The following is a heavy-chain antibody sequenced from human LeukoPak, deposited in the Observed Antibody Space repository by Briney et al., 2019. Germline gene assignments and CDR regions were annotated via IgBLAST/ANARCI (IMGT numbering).Heavy chain of an antibody. CDR1: GGSISSGSYY. CDR3: AREGRWLPPYDAFDI. Sequence: PSQTLSLNCTVSGGSISSGSYYWSWLRQPAGKGLEWIGRIYTSGSTNYNPSLKSRVTISVDTSKNQFSLKLSSVTAADTAVYYCAREGRWLPPYDAFDIWGQGTMVTVSS. V-gene: IGHV4-61*02. J-gene: IGHJ3*02. CDR2: IYTSGST. D-gene: IGHD3-22*01.